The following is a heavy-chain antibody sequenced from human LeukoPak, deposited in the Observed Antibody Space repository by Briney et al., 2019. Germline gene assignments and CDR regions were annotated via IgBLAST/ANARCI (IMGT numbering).Heavy chain of an antibody. CDR2: ISAYNGNT. Sequence: ASVKVSCKASGYTFTSYGIIWVRQAPGQGLEWMGWISAYNGNTNYAQKLQGRVTMTTDTSTSTAYMELRSLRSDDTAVYYCARGDCSGGSCYLGVDQHWGQGTLVTVSS. V-gene: IGHV1-18*01. D-gene: IGHD2-15*01. J-gene: IGHJ1*01. CDR3: ARGDCSGGSCYLGVDQH. CDR1: GYTFTSYG.